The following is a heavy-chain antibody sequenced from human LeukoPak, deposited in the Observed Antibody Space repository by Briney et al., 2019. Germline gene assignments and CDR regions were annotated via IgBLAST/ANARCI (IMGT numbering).Heavy chain of an antibody. D-gene: IGHD3-3*01. CDR2: IFYSGST. CDR1: GGSISTSNYY. CDR3: ARGKRLLYF. Sequence: SETLSLTCTVSGGSISTSNYYWGWIRQPPGKGLEWIGNIFYSGSTYYSPSLKSRVTISVDTSKNQFSLKLSSVTAADTAVYYCARGKRLLYFWGQGTLVTVSS. J-gene: IGHJ4*02. V-gene: IGHV4-39*07.